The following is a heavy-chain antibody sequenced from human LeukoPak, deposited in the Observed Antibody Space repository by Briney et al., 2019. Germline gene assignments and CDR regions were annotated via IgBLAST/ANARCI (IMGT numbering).Heavy chain of an antibody. V-gene: IGHV4-38-2*02. Sequence: SETLSLTCTVSGYSISSGYYGGWIRQPPGKGLEWIGSIHYSARIYYNPSLKSRLTISPDTSKNQFSLKLTSVTAADTAVYYCTREVRSAWASFDPWGQGTLVIVSS. D-gene: IGHD1-26*01. CDR2: IHYSARI. CDR1: GYSISSGYY. J-gene: IGHJ5*02. CDR3: TREVRSAWASFDP.